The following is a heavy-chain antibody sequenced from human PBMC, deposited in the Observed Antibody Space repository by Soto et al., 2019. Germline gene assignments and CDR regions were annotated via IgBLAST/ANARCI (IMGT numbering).Heavy chain of an antibody. D-gene: IGHD6-19*01. CDR3: ARGYHNGWHFGH. J-gene: IGHJ4*02. Sequence: EVLLVESGGGLVQPGGSLRLSCEVSGLTFSSEEMNWVRQAPGKGLEWVAYIQNSGSPIYYADSVKGRFTISRDNAKNSLSLQMSRLTAEDTAVYYSARGYHNGWHFGHWGQGALVTVSS. CDR1: GLTFSSEE. CDR2: IQNSGSPI. V-gene: IGHV3-48*03.